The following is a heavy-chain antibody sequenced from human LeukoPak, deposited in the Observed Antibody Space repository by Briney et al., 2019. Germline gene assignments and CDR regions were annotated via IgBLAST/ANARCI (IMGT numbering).Heavy chain of an antibody. CDR2: IYPRDSDT. Sequence: GESLKISCQGSGYNFTNYWIAWVRQTPGKGLECMGIIYPRDSDTRYSPSFQGQVTISADKSVSTAYLQWSSLKASDTAMYYCARAIGTITMIRGVIRRSGWFDPWGQGTLVTVSS. J-gene: IGHJ5*02. V-gene: IGHV5-51*01. CDR3: ARAIGTITMIRGVIRRSGWFDP. CDR1: GYNFTNYW. D-gene: IGHD3-10*01.